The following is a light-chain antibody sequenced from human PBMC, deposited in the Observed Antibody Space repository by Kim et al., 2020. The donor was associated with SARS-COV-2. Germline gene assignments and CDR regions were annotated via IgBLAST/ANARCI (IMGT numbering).Light chain of an antibody. V-gene: IGKV1-39*01. CDR1: QSISSY. Sequence: DIQMTQSPSSLSASVGDRVTITCRASQSISSYLNRYQQKPGKAPKLLIYAASSLQSGVPSRFSGSGSGTDFTLTISSLQPEDFGTYYCQQSYSTPLTFGGGTKVDIK. J-gene: IGKJ4*01. CDR2: AAS. CDR3: QQSYSTPLT.